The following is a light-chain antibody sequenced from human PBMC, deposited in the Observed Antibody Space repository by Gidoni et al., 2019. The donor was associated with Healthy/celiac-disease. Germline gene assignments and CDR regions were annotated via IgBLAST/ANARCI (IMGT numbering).Light chain of an antibody. CDR2: EGS. CDR3: CSYAGSSTFAYV. Sequence: QSALTQPASVSGSPGQSIPISCTGTSSDVGSYNLVSWYQQHPGKAPKLMIYEGSKRPSGVSNRFSGSKSGNTASLTISGLQAEDEADYYCCSYAGSSTFAYVFGTGTKVTVL. CDR1: SSDVGSYNL. J-gene: IGLJ1*01. V-gene: IGLV2-23*03.